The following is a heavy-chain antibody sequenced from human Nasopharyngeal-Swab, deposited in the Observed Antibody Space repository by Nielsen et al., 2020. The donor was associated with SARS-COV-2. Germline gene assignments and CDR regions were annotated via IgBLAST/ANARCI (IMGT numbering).Heavy chain of an antibody. CDR3: AREAATRPTNWFDP. J-gene: IGHJ5*02. V-gene: IGHV3-7*01. Sequence: WIRQPPGKGLDWVANIKQDGSEKYYVDSVKGRFTISRDNAKNSLYLQMNSLRAEDTAVYYCAREAATRPTNWFDPWGQGTLVTVSS. D-gene: IGHD2-15*01. CDR2: IKQDGSEK.